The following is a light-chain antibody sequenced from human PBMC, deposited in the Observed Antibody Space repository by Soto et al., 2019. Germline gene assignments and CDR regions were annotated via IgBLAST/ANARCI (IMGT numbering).Light chain of an antibody. CDR2: GNS. CDR1: SSNIGAGYD. J-gene: IGLJ2*01. CDR3: QSYDSSLSGL. Sequence: QSVLTQPPSVSGAPGQRVTISCTGSSSNIGAGYDVHWYQQLPGTAPKLLIYGNSNRPSGVPDRFSGSKSGTSASLAITGLQAEVEADYYCQSYDSSLSGLFGGGTKVTVL. V-gene: IGLV1-40*01.